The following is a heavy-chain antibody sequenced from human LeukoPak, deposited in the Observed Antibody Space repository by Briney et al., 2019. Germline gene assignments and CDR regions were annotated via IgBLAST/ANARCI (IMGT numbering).Heavy chain of an antibody. D-gene: IGHD3-9*01. V-gene: IGHV4-34*01. J-gene: IGHJ6*02. Sequence: SETLSLTCAVYGGSFSGYYWSWIRQPPGKGLEWIGEINHSGSTSYNPSLKSRVTISVDTSKNQFSLKLSSVTAADTAVYYCAISPGLRYFDWTPGYYYGMDVWGQGTTVTVSS. CDR2: INHSGST. CDR1: GGSFSGYY. CDR3: AISPGLRYFDWTPGYYYGMDV.